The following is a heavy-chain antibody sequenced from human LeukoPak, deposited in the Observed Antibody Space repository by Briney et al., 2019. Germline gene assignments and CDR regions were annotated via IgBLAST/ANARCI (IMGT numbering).Heavy chain of an antibody. CDR3: VRVVIDSSGSYYSFFDY. J-gene: IGHJ4*02. Sequence: ASVKVSCKASGYTFTYYDINWVRQATGQGLEWMGWMNPQNGNTGYAQKFQGTVTMTRDTSISTAYMELSSLRSEDTAVYYCVRVVIDSSGSYYSFFDYWGQGTLVTVSS. CDR2: MNPQNGNT. CDR1: GYTFTYYD. D-gene: IGHD3-22*01. V-gene: IGHV1-8*01.